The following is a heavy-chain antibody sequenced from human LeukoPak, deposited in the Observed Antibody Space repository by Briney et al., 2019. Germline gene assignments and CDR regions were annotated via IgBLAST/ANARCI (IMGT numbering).Heavy chain of an antibody. J-gene: IGHJ4*02. V-gene: IGHV3-74*01. CDR3: ATSLGPLTEY. D-gene: IGHD7-27*01. CDR1: GFAFSSNW. CDR2: INSGGSGT. Sequence: PGRSLRLSCAASGFAFSSNWMHWVRQTPGKGLVWVSRINSGGSGTSYAASVEGRFTISRDNVKNTLYLQMDSLRAEDTAVYYCATSLGPLTEYWGQGTLVTVSS.